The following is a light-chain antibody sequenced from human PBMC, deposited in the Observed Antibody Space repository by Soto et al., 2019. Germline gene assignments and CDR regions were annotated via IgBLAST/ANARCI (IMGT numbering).Light chain of an antibody. J-gene: IGKJ4*01. V-gene: IGKV3-20*01. Sequence: EIVLTQSPGTLSLSPGERATLSCRASQSVTGTYLAWYQQKPGQAPRLLIYRASNRATGIPARFRGSGSGTDFTLTISRLEPEDFAVYYCQQYGSSPLTFGGGTKVEIK. CDR3: QQYGSSPLT. CDR1: QSVTGTY. CDR2: RAS.